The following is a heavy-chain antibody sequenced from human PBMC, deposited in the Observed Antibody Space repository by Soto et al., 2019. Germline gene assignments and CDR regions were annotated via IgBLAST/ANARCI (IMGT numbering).Heavy chain of an antibody. CDR2: IDPVDSYA. J-gene: IGHJ5*02. CDR1: GFSFTNYW. CDR3: ARIESMARNWFDP. D-gene: IGHD2-21*01. V-gene: IGHV5-10-1*01. Sequence: GESLKISCKGSGFSFTNYWISWVRQMPGKGLEWMGNIDPVDSYANYSPSFQGHVTFSVDTSISTAYLQWRSLKASDTAMCFCARIESMARNWFDPWGQGTLVTVSS.